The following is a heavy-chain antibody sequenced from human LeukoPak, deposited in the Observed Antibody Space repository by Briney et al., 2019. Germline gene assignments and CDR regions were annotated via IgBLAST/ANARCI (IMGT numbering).Heavy chain of an antibody. V-gene: IGHV3-30*07. Sequence: GGSLRLSCAASGFTFSSYAMHWVGQAPGKGLEWVAVISYDGSNKYYADSVKGRFTISRDNSKNTLYLQMNSLRAEDTAVYYCARGRPMENLAWFDPWGQGTLVTVSS. CDR3: ARGRPMENLAWFDP. CDR2: ISYDGSNK. J-gene: IGHJ5*02. D-gene: IGHD1-14*01. CDR1: GFTFSSYA.